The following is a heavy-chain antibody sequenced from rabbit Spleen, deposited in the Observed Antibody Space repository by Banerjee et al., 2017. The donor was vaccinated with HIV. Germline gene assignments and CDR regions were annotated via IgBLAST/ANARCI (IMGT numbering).Heavy chain of an antibody. CDR3: ARDTGTSFSTYGMDL. V-gene: IGHV1S45*01. D-gene: IGHD8-1*01. Sequence: QQQLEESGGGLVKPGGTLTLTCTASGFSFSSRYYMCWVRQAPGKGLEWIACIGAGSSGSTYSATWAKGRFTISKTSSTTVTLQMTSLTAADTATYFCARDTGTSFSTYGMDLWGPGTLVTVS. J-gene: IGHJ6*01. CDR1: GFSFSSRYY. CDR2: IGAGSSGST.